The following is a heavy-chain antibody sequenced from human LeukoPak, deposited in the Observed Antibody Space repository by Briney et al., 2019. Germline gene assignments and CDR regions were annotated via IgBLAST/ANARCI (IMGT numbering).Heavy chain of an antibody. D-gene: IGHD7-27*01. CDR2: ISPDASVE. V-gene: IGHV3-7*02. CDR3: ARLLGTVTTFDL. J-gene: IGHJ3*01. Sequence: GGSLRLSCAASGFPIRNYWLSWVRQAPGKGLEWVTSISPDASVEHYVDSVKGRFTISRDNAENSLSLQMGSLRAEDTALYYCARLLGTVTTFDLWGQGTVVTVSS. CDR1: GFPIRNYW.